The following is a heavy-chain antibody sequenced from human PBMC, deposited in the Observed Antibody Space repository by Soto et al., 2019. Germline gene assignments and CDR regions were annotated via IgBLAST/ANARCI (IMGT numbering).Heavy chain of an antibody. D-gene: IGHD6-6*01. V-gene: IGHV3-21*01. Sequence: GGSLRLSCAASGFTFSSYSMNWVRQAPGKGLEWVSSISSSSFSINYADSVKGRFSISRDNAQNSLHLQVNNLRAEDTAVYYCARNESSNIYGMDVWGQGTTVTV. CDR2: ISSSSFSI. CDR1: GFTFSSYS. CDR3: ARNESSNIYGMDV. J-gene: IGHJ6*02.